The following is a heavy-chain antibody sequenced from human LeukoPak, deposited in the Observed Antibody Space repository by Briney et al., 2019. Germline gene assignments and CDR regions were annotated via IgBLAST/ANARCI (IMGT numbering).Heavy chain of an antibody. V-gene: IGHV4-34*01. CDR1: GVYGGSFNAFL. D-gene: IGHD3-10*01. CDR3: ARARVGLRFSGRGNYFDY. J-gene: IGHJ4*02. CDR2: IDRAGRT. Sequence: SETLSLTCDVSGVYGGSFNAFLWSWVRQPPGKGLEWLGEIDRAGRTNYNPSLKSPVTISVDTSKNQFSLKLNSVTAADTAVYYCARARVGLRFSGRGNYFDYWGQGTLVTVSS.